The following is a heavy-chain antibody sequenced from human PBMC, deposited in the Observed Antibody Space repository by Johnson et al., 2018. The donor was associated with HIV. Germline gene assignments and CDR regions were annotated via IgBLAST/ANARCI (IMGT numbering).Heavy chain of an antibody. J-gene: IGHJ3*02. Sequence: VQLVESGGGLVKPGGSLRLSCAASGFTFSNAWMSWVRQAPGKGLEWVGRIKSKADGGTTDYAEPVKGRFTISRDDSKTTLFLQMNSLKIEDTAVYYCTTDLGVVGGFDIWGQGTMVSVS. CDR2: IKSKADGGTT. CDR3: TTDLGVVGGFDI. D-gene: IGHD4-23*01. V-gene: IGHV3-15*01. CDR1: GFTFSNAW.